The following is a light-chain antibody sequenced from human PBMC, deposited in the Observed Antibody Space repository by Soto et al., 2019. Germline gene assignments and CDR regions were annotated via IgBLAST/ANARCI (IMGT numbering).Light chain of an antibody. V-gene: IGLV3-21*02. CDR3: QVRDSDNNPFYV. Sequence: SYELAQPPSGSVDPGQTARITCGRHTIESKSVHWYQQKPGKATVLVVYDDSARPSGIPVRFSGSNSGNTATLIISTAEAGDEADYYCQVRDSDNNPFYVFGAGTKVTVL. J-gene: IGLJ1*01. CDR2: DDS. CDR1: TIESKS.